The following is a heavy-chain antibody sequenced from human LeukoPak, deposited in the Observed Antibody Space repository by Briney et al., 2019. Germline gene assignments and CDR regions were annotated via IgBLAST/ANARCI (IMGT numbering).Heavy chain of an antibody. CDR2: ISAYNGNT. J-gene: IGHJ4*02. D-gene: IGHD3-16*01. CDR3: ARAEVKLGEQTFDY. Sequence: ASVKVSCKASGYTFTSYGISWVRQAPGQGLEWMGWISAYNGNTNYAQKLQGRGTMTTDTSTSTAYMELRSLRSDDTAVYYCARAEVKLGEQTFDYWGQGTLVTVSS. CDR1: GYTFTSYG. V-gene: IGHV1-18*01.